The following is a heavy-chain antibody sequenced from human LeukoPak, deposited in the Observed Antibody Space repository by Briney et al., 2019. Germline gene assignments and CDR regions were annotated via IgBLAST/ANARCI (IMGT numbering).Heavy chain of an antibody. Sequence: PWETLSLTCAVDGGSFSGYYWSWIRQPPGKGLEWIGEINHSGSTNYNPSLKSRVTISVDTSKNQSSLKLSSVPAAEPAVYYCARGPGGPPFDSWGQGTLLTASS. CDR3: ARGPGGPPFDS. CDR2: INHSGST. D-gene: IGHD3-10*01. V-gene: IGHV4-34*01. J-gene: IGHJ4*02. CDR1: GGSFSGYY.